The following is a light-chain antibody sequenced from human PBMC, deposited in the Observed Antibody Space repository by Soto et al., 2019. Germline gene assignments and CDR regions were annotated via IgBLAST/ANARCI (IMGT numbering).Light chain of an antibody. V-gene: IGKV3-11*01. CDR3: QQRSNWPMYT. J-gene: IGKJ2*01. Sequence: EIVLTQSPATLSLSPGERATLSCRASQSVSSSLGWYQQKPGQAPRLLIYDASNRATGIPARFSGSGSGTDFTLTISSLEPEDFAVYYCQQRSNWPMYTFGQGTKVEIK. CDR1: QSVSSS. CDR2: DAS.